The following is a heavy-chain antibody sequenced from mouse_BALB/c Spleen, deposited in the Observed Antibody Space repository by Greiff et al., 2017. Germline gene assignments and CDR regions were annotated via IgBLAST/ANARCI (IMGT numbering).Heavy chain of an antibody. V-gene: IGHV2-6-5*01. CDR3: AKHGRSYAMDY. Sequence: VNVVESGPGLVAPSQSLSITCTVSGFSLTDYGVSWIRQPPGKGLEWLGVLWGGGSTYYNSALKSRLSISKDNSKSQVFLKMNSLQTDDTAMYYCAKHGRSYAMDYWGQGTSVTVSS. CDR2: LWGGGST. CDR1: GFSLTDYG. J-gene: IGHJ4*01.